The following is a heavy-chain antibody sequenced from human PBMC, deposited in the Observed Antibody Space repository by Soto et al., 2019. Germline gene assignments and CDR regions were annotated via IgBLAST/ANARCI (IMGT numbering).Heavy chain of an antibody. CDR2: IYYSGST. CDR1: GGSISSYY. J-gene: IGHJ5*02. Sequence: SETLSLTCTVSGGSISSYYWSWIRQPPGKGLEWIGYIYYSGSTNYNPSLKSRVTISVDTSKNQFSLKLSSVTAADSAGYYCARVEQWLVHNGFDPWGQGTLVTVSS. CDR3: ARVEQWLVHNGFDP. D-gene: IGHD6-19*01. V-gene: IGHV4-59*01.